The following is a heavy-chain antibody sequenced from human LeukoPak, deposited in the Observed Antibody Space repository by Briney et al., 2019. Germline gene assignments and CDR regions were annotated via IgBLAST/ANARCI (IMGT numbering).Heavy chain of an antibody. V-gene: IGHV4-59*01. Sequence: RPSETLSLTCAVYGGSFSGYYWSWIRQFPGKGLEWIGYFYSSGSTNYNPSLKSRVTISVDTSKNQFSLKLSSVTAADTAVYYCARAFLYYYDSSGYYYPTYYMDVWGKGTTVTVSS. CDR1: GGSFSGYY. D-gene: IGHD3-22*01. J-gene: IGHJ6*03. CDR2: FYSSGST. CDR3: ARAFLYYYDSSGYYYPTYYMDV.